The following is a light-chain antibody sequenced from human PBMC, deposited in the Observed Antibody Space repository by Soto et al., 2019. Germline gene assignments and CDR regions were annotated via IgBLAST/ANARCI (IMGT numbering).Light chain of an antibody. CDR2: GAS. Sequence: EIVLTQSPGTLSLSPGERATLSCRASQRVSNSWLAWYQHKPGQAPRLLIYGASSRAAGIPDRFSGGGSGTDFTLTITRLEPEDSAVFYCQQYDSPPWTFGQGTKVEIK. CDR3: QQYDSPPWT. CDR1: QRVSNSW. J-gene: IGKJ1*01. V-gene: IGKV3-20*01.